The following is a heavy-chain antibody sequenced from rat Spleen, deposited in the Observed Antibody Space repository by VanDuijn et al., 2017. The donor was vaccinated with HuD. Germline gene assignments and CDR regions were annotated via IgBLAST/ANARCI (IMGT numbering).Heavy chain of an antibody. D-gene: IGHD1-2*01. V-gene: IGHV2-63*01. J-gene: IGHJ2*01. CDR1: GFSLISYA. Sequence: QVQLKESGPGLVQSSQTLSLTCTVSGFSLISYAVNWIRQPPGKGLEWMGRMRYNGDPSYNSALKSRLSISRDTSKNQVFLKMNSLQTDDTGTYYCTRADIASISTGGIWGQGVMVTVSS. CDR3: TRADIASISTGGI. CDR2: MRYNGDP.